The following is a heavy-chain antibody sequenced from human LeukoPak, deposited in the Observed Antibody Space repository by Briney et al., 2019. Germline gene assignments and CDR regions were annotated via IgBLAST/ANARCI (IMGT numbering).Heavy chain of an antibody. J-gene: IGHJ4*02. V-gene: IGHV3-23*01. CDR1: GFTLSSYA. CDR2: ISGNAGST. Sequence: GGSLRLSCAASGFTLSSYAMSWVRQAPGKGLEWVSLISGNAGSTYYADSVKGRFTISRDITKNTLYLQMNSLRAEDTAVYYCAKGWRSSYDYWGQGTLVTVSS. D-gene: IGHD6-13*01. CDR3: AKGWRSSYDY.